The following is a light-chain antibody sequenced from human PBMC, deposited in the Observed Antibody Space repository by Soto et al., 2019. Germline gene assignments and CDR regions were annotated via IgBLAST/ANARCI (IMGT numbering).Light chain of an antibody. CDR2: LNSDGSH. CDR3: QTWGTGRGV. Sequence: QPVLTQSPSASASLGASVKLTCTLSSGHSSYAIAWHQQQPEKGPRYLMKLNSDGSHSKGDGIPDRFSGSSSGAERYLTISRLQSEDEADYYCQTWGTGRGVFGGGTKLTVL. J-gene: IGLJ2*01. V-gene: IGLV4-69*01. CDR1: SGHSSYA.